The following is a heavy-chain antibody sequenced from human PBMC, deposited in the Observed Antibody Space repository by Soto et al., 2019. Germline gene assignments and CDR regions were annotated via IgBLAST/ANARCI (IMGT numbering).Heavy chain of an antibody. V-gene: IGHV1-2*04. J-gene: IGHJ6*02. CDR2: FNPNSGGT. Sequence: ASVKVSCKASGYTFTGYYMHWVRQAPGQGLEWMGWFNPNSGGTNYAQKFQGWVTMTRDTSISTGYMELSRLRSDDTAVYYCARAPNQVVPVDFYYYGMDVWGQGTKVTVSS. CDR3: ARAPNQVVPVDFYYYGMDV. D-gene: IGHD2-2*01. CDR1: GYTFTGYY.